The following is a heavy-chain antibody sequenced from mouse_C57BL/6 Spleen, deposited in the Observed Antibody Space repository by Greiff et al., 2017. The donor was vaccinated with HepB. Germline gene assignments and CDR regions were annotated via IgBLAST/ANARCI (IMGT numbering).Heavy chain of an antibody. CDR3: ARERDYYEYDLYAMDY. CDR2: INIGNGYT. V-gene: IGHV1-58*01. Sequence: VQLQQSGAELVRPGSSVKMSCKTSGFTFTGYGINWVQQTPGQGLEWFGYINIGNGYTEYNEKFKGQATLTSDTSSSTAYMQLSSLTSEDSAIYFCARERDYYEYDLYAMDYWGQGTSVTVSS. J-gene: IGHJ4*01. D-gene: IGHD2-4*01. CDR1: GFTFTGYG.